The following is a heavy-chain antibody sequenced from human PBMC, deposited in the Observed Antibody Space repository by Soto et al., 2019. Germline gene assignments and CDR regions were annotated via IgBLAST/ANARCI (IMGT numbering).Heavy chain of an antibody. Sequence: EVQLVESGGGLVKPGGSLRLSCAASGFTFSFSSMNWVRQAPWKGLEWVSSISSSSDYIYYADSVKGRFTVSRDNAKNALYLQMNSLRAEDTAVYYCARDGSGWSRDCWGQGTLVTVSS. J-gene: IGHJ4*02. CDR3: ARDGSGWSRDC. CDR1: GFTFSFSS. CDR2: ISSSSDYI. D-gene: IGHD6-19*01. V-gene: IGHV3-21*01.